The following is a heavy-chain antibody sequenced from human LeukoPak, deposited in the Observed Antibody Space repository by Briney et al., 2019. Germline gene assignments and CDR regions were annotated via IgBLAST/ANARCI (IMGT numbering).Heavy chain of an antibody. V-gene: IGHV1-69*04. CDR1: GGTFDNYI. CDR3: AREPEGLTTESH. Sequence: GASVKVSCKTSGGTFDNYIISWVRQAPGQGLEWVGTTILILDIANYAQKFQGRVAITADTSTSTAYMELRNLGSEDTAVYFCAREPEGLTTESHWGQGTLVTVSS. D-gene: IGHD1-14*01. CDR2: TILILDIA. J-gene: IGHJ4*02.